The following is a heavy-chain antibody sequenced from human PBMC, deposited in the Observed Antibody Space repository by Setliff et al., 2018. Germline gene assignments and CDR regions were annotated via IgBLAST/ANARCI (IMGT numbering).Heavy chain of an antibody. CDR2: IYHRGNA. J-gene: IGHJ4*02. Sequence: SETLSLTCVVSGGSIASGGYSWSWIRQPPGKGLEWIGYIYHRGNAYYNPSLEGRVTMSVDRSNNQFSLKLDSVTAADTAVYYCAQGDYFGSGAFYDWGQGMLVTVSS. V-gene: IGHV4-30-2*01. D-gene: IGHD3-10*01. CDR1: GGSIASGGYS. CDR3: AQGDYFGSGAFYD.